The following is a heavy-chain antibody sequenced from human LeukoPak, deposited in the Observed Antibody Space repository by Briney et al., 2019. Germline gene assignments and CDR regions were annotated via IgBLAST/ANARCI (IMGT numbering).Heavy chain of an antibody. V-gene: IGHV3-30*02. CDR1: GFTFSTSG. Sequence: SGGSLRLSCATSGFTFSTSGMHWVRQAPGKGLEWVAFIRYDGSNTYHADSVKGRFTISRDNSKNTLYLQMNSLRAEDTAVYYCAKDRKAGEPWDFDYWGQGTLVTVSS. CDR2: IRYDGSNT. D-gene: IGHD7-27*01. J-gene: IGHJ4*02. CDR3: AKDRKAGEPWDFDY.